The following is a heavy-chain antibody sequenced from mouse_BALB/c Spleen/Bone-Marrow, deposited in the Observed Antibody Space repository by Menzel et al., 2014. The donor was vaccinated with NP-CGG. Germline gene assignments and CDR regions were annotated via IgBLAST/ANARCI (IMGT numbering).Heavy chain of an antibody. V-gene: IGHV1-5*01. CDR2: IYPGNSDT. J-gene: IGHJ2*01. Sequence: EVKLMESGTVLARPGASVKMSCKASSYSFPSYWMHWVKQRPGQGLEWIGAIYPGNSDTNYNQNFKGKAKLTAVTSANTAYMELSSLTNEDSAVYYCTRRTAVLDYWGQGTTLTVSS. D-gene: IGHD4-1*01. CDR1: SYSFPSYW. CDR3: TRRTAVLDY.